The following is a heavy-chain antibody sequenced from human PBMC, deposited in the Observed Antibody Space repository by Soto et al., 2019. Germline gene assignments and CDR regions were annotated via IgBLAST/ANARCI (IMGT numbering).Heavy chain of an antibody. CDR3: AKDRAPYDFWSGGGMDV. CDR2: ISYDGSNK. D-gene: IGHD3-3*01. CDR1: GFTFSSYG. J-gene: IGHJ6*02. V-gene: IGHV3-30*18. Sequence: QVQLVESGGGVVQPGRSLRLSCAASGFTFSSYGMHWVRQAPGKGLEWVAVISYDGSNKYYADSVKGRFTISRDNSKNTLYLQMNSLRAEETAVYYCAKDRAPYDFWSGGGMDVWGQGTTVTVSS.